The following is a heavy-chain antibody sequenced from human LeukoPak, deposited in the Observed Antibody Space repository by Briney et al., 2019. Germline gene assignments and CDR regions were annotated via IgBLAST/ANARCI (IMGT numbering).Heavy chain of an antibody. CDR3: ARYSGSYYYPPAWDL. D-gene: IGHD1-26*01. CDR2: TSTSGGSA. Sequence: GGSLRLSCAASGFTFSNNAMSWVRQAPGKGLEWVSATSTSGGSAYYADSVKGRFTISRDKSKNTLYLQMDSLRADDTAVYYCARYSGSYYYPPAWDLWGQGTLVTVSS. J-gene: IGHJ4*02. V-gene: IGHV3-23*01. CDR1: GFTFSNNA.